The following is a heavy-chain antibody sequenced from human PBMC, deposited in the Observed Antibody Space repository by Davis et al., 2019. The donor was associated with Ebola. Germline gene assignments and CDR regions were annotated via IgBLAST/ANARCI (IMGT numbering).Heavy chain of an antibody. CDR2: ISGSGGNT. CDR1: AITFSSYA. D-gene: IGHD6-19*01. Sequence: GESLKISCADSAITFSSYAMTWVRQAPGKGLEWVSAISGSGGNTYYADSVKGRFTISRDNAKNALYLQMNSLKTEDTAVYYCTTVSLAVAGTGFPDYWGQGTLVTVSS. J-gene: IGHJ4*02. CDR3: TTVSLAVAGTGFPDY. V-gene: IGHV3-23*01.